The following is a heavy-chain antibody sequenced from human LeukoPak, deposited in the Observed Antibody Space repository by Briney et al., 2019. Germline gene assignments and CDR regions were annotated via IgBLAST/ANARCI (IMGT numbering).Heavy chain of an antibody. V-gene: IGHV3-30*18. CDR2: ISYDGSNK. CDR3: AKTVVRGVSRYGMDV. Sequence: GRSLRLSCAASGFTFSSYGMHWVRQAPGKGLEWVAVISYDGSNKYYTDSVKGRFTISRDNSKNTLYLQMNSLRAEDTAVYYCAKTVVRGVSRYGMDVWGQGTTVTVSS. J-gene: IGHJ6*02. D-gene: IGHD3-10*01. CDR1: GFTFSSYG.